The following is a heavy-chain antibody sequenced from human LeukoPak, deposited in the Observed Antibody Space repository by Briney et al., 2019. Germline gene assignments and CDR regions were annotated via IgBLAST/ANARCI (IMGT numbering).Heavy chain of an antibody. V-gene: IGHV1-69*05. CDR2: IIPIFGTA. CDR3: AKVPPSITAAGNWLDP. CDR1: GGTFSSYA. D-gene: IGHD6-13*01. Sequence: SVKVSCKASGGTFSSYAISWVRQAPGQGLEWMGGIIPIFGTANYAQKFQGRVTITTDESTSTAYMELSSLRSEDTAVYYCAKVPPSITAAGNWLDPWGQGALVTVSS. J-gene: IGHJ5*02.